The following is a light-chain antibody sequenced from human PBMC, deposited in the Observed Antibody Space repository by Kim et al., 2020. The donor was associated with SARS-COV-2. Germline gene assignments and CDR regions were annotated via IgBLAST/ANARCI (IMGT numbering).Light chain of an antibody. CDR3: QVWDSSSDHWV. V-gene: IGLV3-21*04. CDR1: NIGNKN. Sequence: SYELIQPPSVSVAPGKTARITCGGNNIGNKNVHWYQQKPGQAPVLVSNYDSDRPSGIPERFSGSNSGSTATLTISRVEAGYEADYYCQVWDSSSDHWVFGGGTKVTVL. J-gene: IGLJ3*02. CDR2: YDS.